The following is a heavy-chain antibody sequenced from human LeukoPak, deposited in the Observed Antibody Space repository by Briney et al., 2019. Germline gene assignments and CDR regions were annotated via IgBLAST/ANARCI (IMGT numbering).Heavy chain of an antibody. D-gene: IGHD6-19*01. J-gene: IGHJ4*02. V-gene: IGHV3-7*05. CDR1: GFIFDNFW. Sequence: QPGGSLRLSCAASGFIFDNFWMSWVRQAPGKGLEWVANIKQDGSEIYYVDSVMGRFTISRDNAKKLLYLQMNSLRAEDTALYYCARDMSFSTSDWYGELDNWGQGTLVTVSS. CDR2: IKQDGSEI. CDR3: ARDMSFSTSDWYGELDN.